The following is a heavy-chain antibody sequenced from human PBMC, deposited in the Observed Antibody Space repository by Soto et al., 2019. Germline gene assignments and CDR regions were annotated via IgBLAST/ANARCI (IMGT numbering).Heavy chain of an antibody. CDR3: ARSSPYIVVRKPTGNQDDYGMDV. Sequence: QVQLVQSGAEVKKPGSSVKVFCKASGGTFSNYTISWVRQAPGQGLEWMGGIIPVFGTTDYEQKLQGRVTITADGSTSTAYMKLSSLRSADAAVYYCARSSPYIVVRKPTGNQDDYGMDVWGQGPTVTVS. CDR2: IIPVFGTT. CDR1: GGTFSNYT. D-gene: IGHD2-2*01. V-gene: IGHV1-69*01. J-gene: IGHJ6*02.